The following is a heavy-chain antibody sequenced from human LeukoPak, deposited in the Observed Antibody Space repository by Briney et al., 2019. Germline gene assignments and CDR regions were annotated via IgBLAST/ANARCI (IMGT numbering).Heavy chain of an antibody. V-gene: IGHV4-31*03. CDR2: IYYSGCT. CDR1: GGSISSGGYY. CDR3: ARLHGGYIDY. J-gene: IGHJ4*02. D-gene: IGHD5-12*01. Sequence: SQTLSLTCTVSGGSISSGGYYWSWIRQHPGKGLEWIGYIYYSGCTYYNPSLKSRVTISVDTSKNQFSLKLSSVTAADTAVYYCARLHGGYIDYWGQGTLVTVSS.